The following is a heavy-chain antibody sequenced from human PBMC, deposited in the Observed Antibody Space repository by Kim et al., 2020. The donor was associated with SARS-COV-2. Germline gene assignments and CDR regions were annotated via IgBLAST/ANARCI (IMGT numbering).Heavy chain of an antibody. J-gene: IGHJ4*02. Sequence: AESVKGRFTISRDNSKNTLYLQTNSLRVEDPAVYHCARDKSMVRGVTPDLWGQGTLVTVSS. D-gene: IGHD3-10*01. CDR3: ARDKSMVRGVTPDL. V-gene: IGHV3-30*01.